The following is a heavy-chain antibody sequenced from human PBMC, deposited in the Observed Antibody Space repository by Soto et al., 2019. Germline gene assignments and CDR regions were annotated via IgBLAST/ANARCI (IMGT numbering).Heavy chain of an antibody. D-gene: IGHD3-9*01. Sequence: EVQLLESGGGLVQPGGSLRLSCAASGFTFSSYAMSWVRQAPGQGLEWVSAISGSGGSTYYADSVKGRFTISRDNSKNTLYLQMNSLRAEDTAVYYCAKGVTYYDILTGYYSVDYFDYWGQGTMVTVSS. J-gene: IGHJ4*02. V-gene: IGHV3-23*01. CDR2: ISGSGGST. CDR1: GFTFSSYA. CDR3: AKGVTYYDILTGYYSVDYFDY.